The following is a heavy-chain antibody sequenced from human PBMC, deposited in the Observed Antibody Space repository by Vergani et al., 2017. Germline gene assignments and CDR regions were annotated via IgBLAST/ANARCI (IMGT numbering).Heavy chain of an antibody. CDR2: IYYSGST. V-gene: IGHV4-39*01. CDR3: ARQRITIFGVVTQGYYMDV. J-gene: IGHJ6*03. CDR1: GGSISSSSYY. D-gene: IGHD3-3*01. Sequence: QLQLQESGPGLVKPSETLSLTCTVSGGSISSSSYYWGWIRQPPGKGLEWIGSIYYSGSTYYNPFLKSRVTISVDTSKNQFSLKLSSVTAADTAVYYCARQRITIFGVVTQGYYMDVWGKGTTVTVSS.